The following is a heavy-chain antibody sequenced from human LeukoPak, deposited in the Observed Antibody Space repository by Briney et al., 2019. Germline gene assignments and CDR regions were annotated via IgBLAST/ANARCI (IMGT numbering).Heavy chain of an antibody. V-gene: IGHV3-7*05. D-gene: IGHD5-24*01. CDR1: GFTFSSYW. CDR3: GMAMDV. Sequence: GGSLRLSCAAPGFTFSSYWMNWVRQAPGKGLEWVANIKQDGSEQYYVDSVKGRFTISRDNAKNSLYLQMSSLRAEDTAVYYCGMAMDVWGRGTTVTVSS. J-gene: IGHJ6*02. CDR2: IKQDGSEQ.